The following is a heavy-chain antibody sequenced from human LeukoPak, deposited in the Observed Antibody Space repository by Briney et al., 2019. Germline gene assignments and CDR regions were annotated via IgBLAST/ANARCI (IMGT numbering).Heavy chain of an antibody. CDR2: IYPGDSDT. Sequence: GAFLQISCKGSGYSFTSYWNGWVRQMPRKGLEWMGIIYPGDSDTRYSPSFQGQVTISADKSISTAYLQWSSLKASDTAMYYCARLTSTVTTGDYYYYGMDVWGQGTTVTVSS. D-gene: IGHD4-11*01. CDR3: ARLTSTVTTGDYYYYGMDV. J-gene: IGHJ6*02. CDR1: GYSFTSYW. V-gene: IGHV5-51*01.